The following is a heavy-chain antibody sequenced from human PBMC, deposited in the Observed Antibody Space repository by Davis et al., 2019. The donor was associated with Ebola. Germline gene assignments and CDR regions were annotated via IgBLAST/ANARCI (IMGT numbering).Heavy chain of an antibody. Sequence: AASVKVSCKASGYTFTSYGISWVRQAPGQGLEWMGWISAYNGNTNYAQKFQGRVTITADESTSTAYMELSSLRSEDTAVYYCARDGVQGFDPWGQGTLVTVSS. CDR3: ARDGVQGFDP. CDR2: ISAYNGNT. J-gene: IGHJ5*02. D-gene: IGHD3-10*01. V-gene: IGHV1-18*01. CDR1: GYTFTSYG.